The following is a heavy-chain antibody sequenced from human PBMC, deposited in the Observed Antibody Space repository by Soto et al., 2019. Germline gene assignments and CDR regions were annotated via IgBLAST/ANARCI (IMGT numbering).Heavy chain of an antibody. V-gene: IGHV1-69*01. Sequence: QVQLVQSGAEVKKPRSSVKVSCTASGGSLRNSVISWVRQAPAQRLEWMGAGIPILGTANYAQKFQGRVTMTADEATITAYMDLISLSPDPTAGYYCARLGHPGHWGPGTLVIVSS. J-gene: IGHJ4*02. D-gene: IGHD1-1*01. CDR3: ARLGHPGH. CDR2: GIPILGTA. CDR1: GGSLRNSV.